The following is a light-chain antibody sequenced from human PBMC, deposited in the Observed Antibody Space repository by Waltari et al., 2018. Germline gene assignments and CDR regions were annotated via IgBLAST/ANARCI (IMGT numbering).Light chain of an antibody. CDR3: SSYTSSSTLV. CDR2: DVS. Sequence: QSALTQPASVSGSPGQSITISCTGTSSDVGGYNYVSWYQQHPGKAPKLMIYDVSNRPSGRPNRFSGSKSGNTASLTISGLQAEDEADYYCSSYTSSSTLVFGGGTKLTVL. CDR1: SSDVGGYNY. V-gene: IGLV2-14*03. J-gene: IGLJ2*01.